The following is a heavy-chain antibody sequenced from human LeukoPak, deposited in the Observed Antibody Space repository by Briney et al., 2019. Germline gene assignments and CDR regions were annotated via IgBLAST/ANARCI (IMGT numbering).Heavy chain of an antibody. Sequence: GGSLRLSCAASGFTFSSYAMSWVRQAPGKGLEWVSAISGSGGSTYYADSVKGRFTISRDNSKNTLYLQMNSLKTEDTAVYYCTRDWQTYFDYWGQGTLVTVSS. J-gene: IGHJ4*02. CDR1: GFTFSSYA. V-gene: IGHV3-23*01. CDR3: TRDWQTYFDY. CDR2: ISGSGGST.